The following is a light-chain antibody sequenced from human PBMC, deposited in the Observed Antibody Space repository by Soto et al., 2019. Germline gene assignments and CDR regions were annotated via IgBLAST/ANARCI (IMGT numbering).Light chain of an antibody. V-gene: IGKV1-33*01. CDR1: QDINKC. CDR2: DVS. Sequence: DIQMTQSPSSLSASVGDRVTITCQASQDINKCLNCYQQTPGRATQLLIHDVSNFETGVPPSFTGTGPETHFPLTINSPQPEDIATYYCPQSDNYDITFGQGTRLAIK. CDR3: PQSDNYDIT. J-gene: IGKJ5*01.